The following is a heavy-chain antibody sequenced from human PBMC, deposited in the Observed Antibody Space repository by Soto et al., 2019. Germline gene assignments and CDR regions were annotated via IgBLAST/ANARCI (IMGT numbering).Heavy chain of an antibody. D-gene: IGHD1-26*01. J-gene: IGHJ4*02. CDR2: ISGTGGST. V-gene: IGHV3-23*01. CDR1: GFTFNNYA. CDR3: AKDPRGIVGAGAWLDS. Sequence: EVQLLESGGGVVQPGGSLRLSCAASGFTFNNYALNWVRQAPGKGLEWVSSISGTGGSTFYAGSAKGRFTISRDNSKNTLFLQMTSLRAEDTAVYYCAKDPRGIVGAGAWLDSWGQGTLVIVSS.